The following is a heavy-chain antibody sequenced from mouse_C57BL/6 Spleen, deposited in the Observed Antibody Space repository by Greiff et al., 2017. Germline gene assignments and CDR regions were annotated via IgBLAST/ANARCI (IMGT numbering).Heavy chain of an antibody. CDR1: GFTFSSYA. CDR3: AREGWLLPSYFDY. V-gene: IGHV5-4*01. Sequence: EVKVEESGGGLVKPGGSLKLSCAASGFTFSSYAMSWVRQTPEKRLEWVATISDGGSYTYYPDNVKGRFTISRDNAKNNLDLQMSHLKSEDTAMYYCAREGWLLPSYFDYWGQGTTLTVSS. J-gene: IGHJ2*01. CDR2: ISDGGSYT. D-gene: IGHD2-3*01.